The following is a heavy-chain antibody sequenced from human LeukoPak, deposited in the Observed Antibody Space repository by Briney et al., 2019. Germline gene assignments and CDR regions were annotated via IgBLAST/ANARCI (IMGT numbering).Heavy chain of an antibody. D-gene: IGHD3-10*01. Sequence: ASVKVSCKASGYTFTGHYMHWVRQAPGQGHEWMGWINTYNGVTSYAQNFQGRVTMTRDTSVTTAYLELSRLRSDDTAVYYCAPESRVRGVMYFYESWGRGTLVTVSS. CDR2: INTYNGVT. CDR1: GYTFTGHY. CDR3: APESRVRGVMYFYES. V-gene: IGHV1-2*02. J-gene: IGHJ4*02.